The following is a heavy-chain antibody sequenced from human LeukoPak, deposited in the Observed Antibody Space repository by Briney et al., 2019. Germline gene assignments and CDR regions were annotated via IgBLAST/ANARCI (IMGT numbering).Heavy chain of an antibody. CDR3: ARLRAVAGTVRDYYYYYGMDV. CDR1: GGSISSYY. J-gene: IGHJ6*02. CDR2: IYTSGST. D-gene: IGHD6-19*01. Sequence: SETLSLTCTVSGGSISSYYWSWIRQPAGKGLEWIGRIYTSGSTNYNPSLKSRVTISVDTSKNQFSLKLSSVTAADTAVYYCARLRAVAGTVRDYYYYYGMDVWGQGTTVTVSS. V-gene: IGHV4-4*07.